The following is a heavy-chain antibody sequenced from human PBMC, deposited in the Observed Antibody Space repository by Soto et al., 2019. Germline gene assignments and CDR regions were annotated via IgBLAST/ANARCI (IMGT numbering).Heavy chain of an antibody. CDR1: GFTFSSYA. J-gene: IGHJ4*02. D-gene: IGHD5-12*01. Sequence: GESLSLSCAACGFTFSSYAMHWVSQAPGKGLEWVAVISYDGSNKYYADSVKGRFTISRDNSKNTLYLKMNSLRAEDTAVYYCARLPVATTVGLDYWGQGTLVTVSS. V-gene: IGHV3-30-3*01. CDR2: ISYDGSNK. CDR3: ARLPVATTVGLDY.